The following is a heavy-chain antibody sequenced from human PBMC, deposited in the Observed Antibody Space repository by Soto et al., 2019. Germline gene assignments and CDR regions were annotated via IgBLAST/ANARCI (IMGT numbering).Heavy chain of an antibody. CDR1: GGSVSSYY. J-gene: IGHJ5*02. V-gene: IGHV4-59*02. CDR3: ARLGRYCSSSRCFVSWFDP. CDR2: VYYSGST. Sequence: PSETLSLTCTVSGGSVSSYYWSWIRQPPGKGLEWIGYVYYSGSTSYNPSLESRVTLSVDTSKSQFSLKLSSVTAADTAVYYCARLGRYCSSSRCFVSWFDPWGQGTLVTVSS. D-gene: IGHD2-15*01.